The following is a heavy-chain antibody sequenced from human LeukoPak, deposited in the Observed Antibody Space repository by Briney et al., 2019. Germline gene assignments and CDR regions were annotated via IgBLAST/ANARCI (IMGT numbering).Heavy chain of an antibody. D-gene: IGHD5-12*01. Sequence: SETLSLTCTVSGYSISSGFYWGWIRQAPGKGLEWIGSIYHRESTYYNPSLKSRVTISVDTSKNQFSLRLTSVTAAGTAVYYCARDATRMGNYFNYWGQGTLVTVSS. J-gene: IGHJ4*02. CDR1: GYSISSGFY. CDR3: ARDATRMGNYFNY. V-gene: IGHV4-38-2*02. CDR2: IYHREST.